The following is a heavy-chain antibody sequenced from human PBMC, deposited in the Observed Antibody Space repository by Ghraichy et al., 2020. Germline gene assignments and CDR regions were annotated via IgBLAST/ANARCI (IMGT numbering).Heavy chain of an antibody. CDR2: IYYSGST. V-gene: IGHV4-59*01. CDR3: AREGVTGDNDAFDI. Sequence: SQTLSLTCTVSGGSISSYYWRWIRQPPGKGLEWIGYIYYSGSTNYNPSLKSRVTISVDTSKNQFSLKLSSVTAADTAVYYCAREGVTGDNDAFDIWGQGTMVTVSS. J-gene: IGHJ3*02. CDR1: GGSISSYY. D-gene: IGHD2-21*02.